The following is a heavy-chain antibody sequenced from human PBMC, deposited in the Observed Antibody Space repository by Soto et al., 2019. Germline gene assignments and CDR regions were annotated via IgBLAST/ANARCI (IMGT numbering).Heavy chain of an antibody. CDR2: ISGSGDTA. D-gene: IGHD6-13*01. CDR3: AKADYSYSWAPGDY. J-gene: IGHJ4*02. CDR1: RLTFSNYA. Sequence: EVQVLESGGGLVQPGGSLRLSCVISRLTFSNYALNWVRQAPGKGLEWVSSISGSGDTAYYADSVKGRFTISRDNSKNTLYLQMNSLRGEDTALYYCAKADYSYSWAPGDYWGQGTLVTVSS. V-gene: IGHV3-23*01.